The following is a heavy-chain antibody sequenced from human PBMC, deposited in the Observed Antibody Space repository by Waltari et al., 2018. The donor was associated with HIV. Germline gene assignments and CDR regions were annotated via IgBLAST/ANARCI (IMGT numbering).Heavy chain of an antibody. D-gene: IGHD5-12*01. Sequence: VQLVQSGAEMKKPGSSVRVSCKCSRDVFTNFSFNWLRQDPGQRPEWMAETTPVVGTTDYARKFRGRVTLSADKAASTIYMDLRSLSSGDTAVYYWAASPERPGFEAPLFFFDYWGQGTLITVSS. CDR1: RDVFTNFS. CDR3: AASPERPGFEAPLFFFDY. CDR2: TTPVVGTT. V-gene: IGHV1-69*10. J-gene: IGHJ4*02.